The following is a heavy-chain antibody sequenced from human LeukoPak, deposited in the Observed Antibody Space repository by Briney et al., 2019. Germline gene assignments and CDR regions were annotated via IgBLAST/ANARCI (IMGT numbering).Heavy chain of an antibody. Sequence: PSETLSLTCTVSGDSMSRHYWSWIRQPPGKGLEYIGYIFYSGITNYNPSLKSRVTMSLDTSGNQFSLKLNSVTAADTAVYYCARTARVPDSWGQGTLVSVSS. V-gene: IGHV4-59*11. J-gene: IGHJ4*02. CDR2: IFYSGIT. CDR3: ARTARVPDS. CDR1: GDSMSRHY. D-gene: IGHD4/OR15-4a*01.